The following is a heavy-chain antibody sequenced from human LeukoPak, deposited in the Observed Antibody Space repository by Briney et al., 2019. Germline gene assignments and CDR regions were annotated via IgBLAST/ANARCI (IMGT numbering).Heavy chain of an antibody. CDR3: ARHPYSGSPFDY. J-gene: IGHJ4*02. Sequence: PSETLSPTCTVSGGSISSSSYYWGWIRQPPGKGLEWIGSIYFSGSTYYNPSLKSRVTISIDTSKNQFSLKLSSVTAADTAVYYCARHPYSGSPFDYWGQGTLVTVSS. D-gene: IGHD1-26*01. V-gene: IGHV4-39*01. CDR1: GGSISSSSYY. CDR2: IYFSGST.